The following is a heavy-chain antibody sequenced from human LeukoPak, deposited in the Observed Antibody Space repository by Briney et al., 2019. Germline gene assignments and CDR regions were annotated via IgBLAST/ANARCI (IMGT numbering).Heavy chain of an antibody. Sequence: QAGGSLRLSCAASGFTFSGSAMHWVRQASGKGLEWVGRIRSKANSYATAYAASVKGRFTISRDDSKNTAYLQMNSLKTEDTAVYYCYTYYYGSGSYNPPFYFDYWGQGTLVTVSS. CDR3: YTYYYGSGSYNPPFYFDY. CDR1: GFTFSGSA. CDR2: IRSKANSYAT. V-gene: IGHV3-73*01. J-gene: IGHJ4*02. D-gene: IGHD3-10*01.